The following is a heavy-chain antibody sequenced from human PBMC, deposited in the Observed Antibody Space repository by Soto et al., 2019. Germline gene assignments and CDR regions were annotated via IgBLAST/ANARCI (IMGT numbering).Heavy chain of an antibody. D-gene: IGHD6-13*01. V-gene: IGHV3-33*01. J-gene: IGHJ6*02. CDR3: ARVPNSSWYDGYYYYGMDV. CDR2: IWYDGSNK. Sequence: GGSLRLSCAASGFTFSSYGMHWVRQAPGKGLEWVAVIWYDGSNKYYADSVKGRFTISRDNSKNTLYLQMNSLRAEDTAVYYCARVPNSSWYDGYYYYGMDVWGQGTTVTVSS. CDR1: GFTFSSYG.